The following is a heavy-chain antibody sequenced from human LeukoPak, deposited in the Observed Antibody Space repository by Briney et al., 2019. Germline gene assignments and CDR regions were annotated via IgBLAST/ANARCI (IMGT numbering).Heavy chain of an antibody. CDR2: INRNSGGT. Sequence: GASVKVSCTASGYTFTSYYMNWVRQAPGQGLEWMAWINRNSGGTYYADSFKGRVTMSRDKSMSTVYLELNRLRADDTAVYYCARVSGYAFDIWGQGTMVTVSS. V-gene: IGHV1-2*02. CDR1: GYTFTSYY. CDR3: ARVSGYAFDI. J-gene: IGHJ3*02.